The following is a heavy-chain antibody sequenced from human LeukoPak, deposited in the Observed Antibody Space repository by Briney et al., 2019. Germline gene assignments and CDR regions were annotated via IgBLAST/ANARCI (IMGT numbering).Heavy chain of an antibody. CDR3: ARPLDSSSWYA. V-gene: IGHV4-39*01. Sequence: PSETLSLTCTVSGGSISSSSYYWGWIRQPPGKGLGWIGSIYYSGSTYYNPSLKSRVTISVDTSKNQFSLKLSSVTAADTAVYYCARPLDSSSWYAWGQGTLVTVSS. J-gene: IGHJ5*02. D-gene: IGHD6-13*01. CDR1: GGSISSSSYY. CDR2: IYYSGST.